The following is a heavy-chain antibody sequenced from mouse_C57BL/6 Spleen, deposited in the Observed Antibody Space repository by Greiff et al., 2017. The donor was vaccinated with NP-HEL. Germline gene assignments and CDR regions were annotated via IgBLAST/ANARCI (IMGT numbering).Heavy chain of an antibody. V-gene: IGHV1-26*01. J-gene: IGHJ2*01. CDR1: GYTFTDYY. Sequence: EVQLQQSGPELVKPGASVKISCKASGYTFTDYYMNWVKQSHGKSLEWIGDINPNNGGTSYNQKFKGKATLTVDKSSSTAYMELRSLTSEDSAVYYCARRYYGSSLFDYWGQGTTLTVSS. CDR2: INPNNGGT. D-gene: IGHD1-1*01. CDR3: ARRYYGSSLFDY.